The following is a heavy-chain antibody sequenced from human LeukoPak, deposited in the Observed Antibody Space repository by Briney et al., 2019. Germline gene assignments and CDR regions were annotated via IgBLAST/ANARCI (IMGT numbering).Heavy chain of an antibody. J-gene: IGHJ4*02. V-gene: IGHV3-30*18. CDR3: AKARDSGGRSGHFDC. Sequence: PGGSLRLSCAASGFTFSNYGMHWVRQAPGKGLEWVAVTSYDGRNEFYADSVKGRFAISRDNSKNTLYLQMNSLGAEDTAVYYCAKARDSGGRSGHFDCWGQGILVTVSS. D-gene: IGHD1-26*01. CDR2: TSYDGRNE. CDR1: GFTFSNYG.